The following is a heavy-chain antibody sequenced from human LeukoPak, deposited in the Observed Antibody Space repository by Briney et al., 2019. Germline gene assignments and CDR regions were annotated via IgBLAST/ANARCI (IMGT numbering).Heavy chain of an antibody. CDR3: ARDSAGAEGYYFDY. CDR1: GGSISSGDYY. Sequence: PSQTLSLTCTVSGGSISSGDYYWSWIRQPPGKGLEWIGYIYYSGSTYYNPSLKSRVTISVDTSKNQFSLKLSSVTAADTAVYYCARDSAGAEGYYFDYWGQGTLVTVSS. V-gene: IGHV4-30-4*08. CDR2: IYYSGST. D-gene: IGHD6-19*01. J-gene: IGHJ4*02.